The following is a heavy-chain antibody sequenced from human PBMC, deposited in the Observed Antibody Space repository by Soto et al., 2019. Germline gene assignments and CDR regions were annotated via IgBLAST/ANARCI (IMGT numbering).Heavy chain of an antibody. V-gene: IGHV1-69*06. CDR3: ARRDTGGVLRDFDN. CDR1: GGTLTNFINYP. D-gene: IGHD2-8*02. J-gene: IGHJ4*02. CDR2: IVPNIGTV. Sequence: QMQLVQSGAEVKKPGSSVKVSCKASGGTLTNFINYPINWVRQAPGQGLEWMGGIVPNIGTVNYAQKFQGRVTITADKSTCTAYMELSSLRSEDTALYYCARRDTGGVLRDFDNWGQWTLVTVSS.